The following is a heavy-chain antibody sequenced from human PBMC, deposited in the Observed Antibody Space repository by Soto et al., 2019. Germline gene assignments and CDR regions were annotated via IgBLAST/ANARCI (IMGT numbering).Heavy chain of an antibody. J-gene: IGHJ4*02. CDR1: RYSVTNRGAA. D-gene: IGHD2-21*01. Sequence: SQALSLTFAISRYSVTNRGAAWSWIRHSPARGLELLGRTYYRKSNLLYAYAVCVRSRITISPDTSKNQLSLHLISVTHEDKSVYFCARDPPGVLIAFDSCGQGTLVTVSS. CDR2: TYYRKSNLLY. V-gene: IGHV6-1*01. CDR3: ARDPPGVLIAFDS.